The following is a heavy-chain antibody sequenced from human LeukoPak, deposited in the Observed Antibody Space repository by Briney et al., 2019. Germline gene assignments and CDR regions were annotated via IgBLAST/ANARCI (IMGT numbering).Heavy chain of an antibody. Sequence: QPGGSLRLSCAASGFSYGSNWMHWVRHAPGKGLVWVSRVSGDGSITYYADSVKGRFTMSRDNAKNTLYLQIHSLRAEDTAVYYCARQNYGNPDYWGQGTLVTVSS. CDR2: VSGDGSIT. CDR1: GFSYGSNW. CDR3: ARQNYGNPDY. D-gene: IGHD3-16*01. V-gene: IGHV3-74*01. J-gene: IGHJ4*02.